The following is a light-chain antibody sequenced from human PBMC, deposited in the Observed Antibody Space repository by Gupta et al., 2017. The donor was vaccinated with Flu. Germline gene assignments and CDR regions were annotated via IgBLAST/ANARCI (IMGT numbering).Light chain of an antibody. J-gene: IGLJ3*02. V-gene: IGLV1-47*01. CDR1: SSNIGSNY. CDR2: RNN. CDR3: AAWDDSLSVNWV. Sequence: QSVLTQPPSASGTPGQRVTLSCSGSSSNIGSNYVYWYQQLPGTAPKLLIYRNNQRPSGVPDRFSGSKSGTSASLAISGLRSEDEADYYCAAWDDSLSVNWVFGGGTKLTVL.